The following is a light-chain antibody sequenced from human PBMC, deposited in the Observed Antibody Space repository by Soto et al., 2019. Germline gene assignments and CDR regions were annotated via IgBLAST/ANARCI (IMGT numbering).Light chain of an antibody. CDR2: EVT. CDR1: SSDVGGYNH. V-gene: IGLV2-11*01. Sequence: QSALTQPRSVPGSPGQTVTISCTGTSSDVGGYNHVSWYQQHPGKAPKVLIYEVTKRPSGVPDRFSGSKSGNTASLTISGLQAEDEADYYCCSYAGSYDWVFGGGTKLTVL. J-gene: IGLJ3*02. CDR3: CSYAGSYDWV.